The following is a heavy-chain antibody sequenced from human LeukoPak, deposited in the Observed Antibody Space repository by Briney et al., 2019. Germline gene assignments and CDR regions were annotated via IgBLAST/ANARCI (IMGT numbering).Heavy chain of an antibody. CDR1: GFPLSSYW. CDR3: ARRDVLEI. J-gene: IGHJ3*02. CDR2: INSDGSTT. Sequence: GGSLRLSCAASGFPLSSYWMHWVRQVPGKGLVWVSRINSDGSTTGYADSVKGQFTISRDNAKNTLYLQMNSLRAEDTAVYYCARRDVLEIWGQGTLVTVSS. V-gene: IGHV3-74*01.